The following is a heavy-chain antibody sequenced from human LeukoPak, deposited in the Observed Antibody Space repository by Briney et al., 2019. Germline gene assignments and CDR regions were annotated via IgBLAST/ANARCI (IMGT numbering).Heavy chain of an antibody. CDR1: GFTFSSYS. V-gene: IGHV3-21*01. D-gene: IGHD3-3*01. CDR2: ISSSSSYI. Sequence: GGSLRLSCAASGFTFSSYSMNWVRQAPGKGLEWVSSISSSSSYIYYADSVKGRFTISRDNAKNPLYLQMNSLRAEDTAVYYCARDEFWSGHYYFDYWGQGTLVTVSS. CDR3: ARDEFWSGHYYFDY. J-gene: IGHJ4*02.